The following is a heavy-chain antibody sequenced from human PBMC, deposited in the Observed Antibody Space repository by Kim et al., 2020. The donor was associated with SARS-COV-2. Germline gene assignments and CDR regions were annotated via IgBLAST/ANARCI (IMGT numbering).Heavy chain of an antibody. CDR3: ARLGPYSSGWDPYDY. CDR1: GFTFGHYA. CDR2: ISYDGSQQ. J-gene: IGHJ4*02. V-gene: IGHV3-30*14. D-gene: IGHD6-19*01. Sequence: GGSRRLSCAASGFTFGHYAMHWVRQPPGRGLEWVAIISYDGSQQYYADIVKGRFTISRDNSDDYLYLEMNSLRHDDSGLYYCARLGPYSSGWDPYDYWGQGALVTVSS.